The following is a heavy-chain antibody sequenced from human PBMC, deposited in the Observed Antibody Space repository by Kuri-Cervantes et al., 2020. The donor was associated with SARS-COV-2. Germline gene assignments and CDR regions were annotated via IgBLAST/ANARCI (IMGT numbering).Heavy chain of an antibody. V-gene: IGHV3-7*01. J-gene: IGHJ3*02. D-gene: IGHD3-10*01. Sequence: GESLKISCTVSGGSISSYYWSWIRQPPGKGLEWVANIKQDGSEKYYVDSVKGRFTISRDNAKNSLYLQMNSLRAEDTAVYYCARTTYGSGSYWDDAFDIWGQGTMVTVSS. CDR3: ARTTYGSGSYWDDAFDI. CDR1: GGSISSYY. CDR2: IKQDGSEK.